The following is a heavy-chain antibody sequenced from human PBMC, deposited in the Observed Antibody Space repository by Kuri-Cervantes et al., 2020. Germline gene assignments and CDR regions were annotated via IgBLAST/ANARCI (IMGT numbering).Heavy chain of an antibody. CDR3: ARASYYDILTGYSDYYGMDV. J-gene: IGHJ6*02. D-gene: IGHD3-9*01. CDR1: GFTFSSYW. CDR2: IKQDGSEK. V-gene: IGHV3-7*01. Sequence: LSLTCAASGFTFSSYWMSWVRQAPGKGLEWVANIKQDGSEKYYVDSVKGRFTISRDNAKNSLYLQMNSLRAEDTAVYYCARASYYDILTGYSDYYGMDVWGQGTTVTVSS.